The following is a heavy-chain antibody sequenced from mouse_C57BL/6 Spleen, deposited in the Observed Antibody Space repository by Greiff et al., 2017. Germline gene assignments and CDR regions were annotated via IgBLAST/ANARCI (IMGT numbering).Heavy chain of an antibody. V-gene: IGHV5-17*01. CDR1: GFTFSDYG. D-gene: IGHD1-2*01. CDR2: ISSGSSTI. Sequence: EVMLVESGGGLVKPGGSLKLSCAASGFTFSDYGMHWVRQAPEKGLEWVAYISSGSSTIYYADTVKGRFTISRDNAKNTLFLQMTSLRSEDTAMYYCARGYPQGYFDVWGTGTTVTVSS. J-gene: IGHJ1*03. CDR3: ARGYPQGYFDV.